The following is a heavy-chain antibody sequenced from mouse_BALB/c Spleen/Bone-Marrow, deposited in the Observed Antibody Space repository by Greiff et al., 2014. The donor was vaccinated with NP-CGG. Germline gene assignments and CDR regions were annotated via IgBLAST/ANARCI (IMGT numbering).Heavy chain of an antibody. CDR2: TNPGSGGN. CDR1: GYAFTNYL. D-gene: IGHD2-3*01. V-gene: IGHV1-54*03. Sequence: VQLVESGAELVRPGTSVKVSCKASGYAFTNYLIEWVKQRPGQGLEWIGVTNPGSGGNNYNEKSKGKATLTADKSSSTAYMQLSSLTSDDSAVYFCARSIYDGYSEAMDYWGQGTSVTVSS. J-gene: IGHJ4*01. CDR3: ARSIYDGYSEAMDY.